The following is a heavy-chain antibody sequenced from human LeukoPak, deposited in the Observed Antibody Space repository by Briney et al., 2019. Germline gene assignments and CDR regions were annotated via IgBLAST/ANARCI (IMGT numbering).Heavy chain of an antibody. Sequence: PGGSLRLSCAASGFTFSSYAMHWVRQAPGKGLEYVSAISSNGGSTFYANSVKGRFTISRDNSKNTLYLQMGSLRAEDMAVYYCARGGSGYYRYYFDYWGQGTLVTVSS. CDR1: GFTFSSYA. V-gene: IGHV3-64*01. D-gene: IGHD3-3*01. J-gene: IGHJ4*02. CDR2: ISSNGGST. CDR3: ARGGSGYYRYYFDY.